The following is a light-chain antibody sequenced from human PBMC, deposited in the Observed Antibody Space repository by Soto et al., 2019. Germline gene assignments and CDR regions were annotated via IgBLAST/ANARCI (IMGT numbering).Light chain of an antibody. CDR2: SAS. V-gene: IGKV3D-20*02. CDR3: QQRSNWPFT. J-gene: IGKJ4*01. CDR1: QTVLNNY. Sequence: EIVLTQSPGTLSLSPGERATLSCRASQTVLNNYLTWYQQKPGQAPRRLIYSASSRATGIPDRFSGSGSGTDFTLTISSLEPEDFAVYYCQQRSNWPFTFGGGTKVDIK.